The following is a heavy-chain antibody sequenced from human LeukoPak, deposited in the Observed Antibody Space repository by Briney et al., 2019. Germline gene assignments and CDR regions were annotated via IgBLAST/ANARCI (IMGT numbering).Heavy chain of an antibody. CDR1: GGSISSYY. J-gene: IGHJ4*02. V-gene: IGHV4-39*01. CDR2: IYYSGST. CDR3: ARHSGGYYSPDFDY. Sequence: SETLSLTCTVSGGSISSYYWGWIRQPPGKGLEWIGSIYYSGSTYYNPSLKSRVTISVDTSKNQFSLKLSSVTAADTAVYYCARHSGGYYSPDFDYWGQGTLVTVSS. D-gene: IGHD3-22*01.